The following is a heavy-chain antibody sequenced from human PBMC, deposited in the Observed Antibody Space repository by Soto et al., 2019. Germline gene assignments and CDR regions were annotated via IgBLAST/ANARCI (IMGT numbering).Heavy chain of an antibody. J-gene: IGHJ5*02. CDR2: ISGSGDNT. V-gene: IGHV3-23*01. Sequence: PGGSLRLSCAASGFTFSSYALSWVRQAPGKGLEWVSAISGSGDNTYYTDSVKGRFTISRDNSKNTVYLQMNSLRAEDTALYYCRRRTNPEYCGHTTCRGNWSDPGGQGTGVTVSS. CDR3: RRRTNPEYCGHTTCRGNWSDP. CDR1: GFTFSSYA. D-gene: IGHD2-21*01.